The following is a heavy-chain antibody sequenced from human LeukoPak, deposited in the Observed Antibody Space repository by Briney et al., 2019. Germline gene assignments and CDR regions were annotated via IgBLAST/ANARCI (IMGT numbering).Heavy chain of an antibody. CDR1: GFTFSTFA. Sequence: GGSLRLSCAASGFTFSTFAVSWVRQAPGKGLEWVSIISDNGDSTYYADSVKGRFTTSGDNSKNALYLQMNSLRAEDTAVYYCAREVGALDYWGQRTLVTVSS. J-gene: IGHJ4*02. V-gene: IGHV3-23*01. CDR3: AREVGALDY. CDR2: ISDNGDST. D-gene: IGHD1-26*01.